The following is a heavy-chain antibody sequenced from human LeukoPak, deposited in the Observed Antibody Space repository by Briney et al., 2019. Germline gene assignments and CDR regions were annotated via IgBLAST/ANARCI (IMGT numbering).Heavy chain of an antibody. J-gene: IGHJ6*03. CDR1: GGTFSSYA. V-gene: IGHV1-69*05. CDR2: IIPIFGTA. Sequence: SVKVSCKASGGTFSSYAISWVRQAPGQGLEWMGGIIPIFGTANYGQTFQGRVTITTDESTSTAYMELSRLRSEDTAVYYCARVGGNGGYDYVDYYYYYMDVWGKGTTVTVSS. D-gene: IGHD5-12*01. CDR3: ARVGGNGGYDYVDYYYYYMDV.